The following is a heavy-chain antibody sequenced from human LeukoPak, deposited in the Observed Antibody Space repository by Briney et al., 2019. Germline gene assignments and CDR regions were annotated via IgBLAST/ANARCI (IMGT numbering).Heavy chain of an antibody. D-gene: IGHD2-15*01. CDR1: GYTFTGYY. J-gene: IGHJ5*02. CDR2: INPNSGGT. V-gene: IGHV1-2*06. Sequence: ASVKVSCKASGYTFTGYYMHWVRQAPGQGLEWMGRINPNSGGTNYAQKFQGRVTMTRDTSISTACMELSRLRSDDTAVYHCARERSRIVVVVAANWFDPRGQGTLVTVSS. CDR3: ARERSRIVVVVAANWFDP.